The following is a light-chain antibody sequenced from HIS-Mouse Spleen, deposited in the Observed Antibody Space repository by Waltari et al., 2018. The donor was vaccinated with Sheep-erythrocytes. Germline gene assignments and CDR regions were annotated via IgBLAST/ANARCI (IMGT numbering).Light chain of an antibody. J-gene: IGLJ3*02. CDR3: SSYTSSSTWV. Sequence: QSALTQPASVSGSPGHSTTIPCTGTSSDVGCYNYVSWYQQHPGKAPKLMIYDVSNRPSGVSNRFSGSKSGNTASLTISGLQAEDEADYYCSSYTSSSTWVFGGGTKLTVL. V-gene: IGLV2-14*03. CDR2: DVS. CDR1: SSDVGCYNY.